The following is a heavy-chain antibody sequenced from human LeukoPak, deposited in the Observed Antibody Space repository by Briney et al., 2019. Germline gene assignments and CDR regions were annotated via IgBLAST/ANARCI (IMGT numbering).Heavy chain of an antibody. CDR3: ARGRLTNTVTTTAGIY. CDR2: INPSGGAT. J-gene: IGHJ4*02. V-gene: IGHV1-46*01. D-gene: IGHD4-11*01. CDR1: GYTFTSYY. Sequence: ASVKVSCKASGYTFTSYYMHWVRQAPGQGLEWTGIINPSGGATIYAQKFQGRVTMTRDTSTSAVFMELNSLRSEDTAVYYCARGRLTNTVTTTAGIYWGQGTLVTVSS.